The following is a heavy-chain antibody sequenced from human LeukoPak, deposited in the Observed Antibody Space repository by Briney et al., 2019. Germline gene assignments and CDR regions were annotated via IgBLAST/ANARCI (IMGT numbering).Heavy chain of an antibody. D-gene: IGHD2-8*01. J-gene: IGHJ3*02. CDR3: ARAGVLTVYATFAFDI. CDR1: EFTFSTYC. Sequence: GGSLRLSCAASEFTFSTYCMTWVRQAPGKELEWVTNVKEDGPEKNYVDSAKGRLTISRDNSKNSLHLPMNSLRAEATAVYFCARAGVLTVYATFAFDIWGQGTVVTVSS. V-gene: IGHV3-7*01. CDR2: VKEDGPEK.